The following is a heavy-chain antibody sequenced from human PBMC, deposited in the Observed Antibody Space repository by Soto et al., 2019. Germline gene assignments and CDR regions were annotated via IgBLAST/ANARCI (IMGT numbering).Heavy chain of an antibody. CDR3: ARGYYYDSSGYYLDH. CDR1: GGSISVYY. V-gene: IGHV4-59*01. J-gene: IGHJ4*02. CDR2: VYDNGRP. Sequence: QVQLQESGPGQVKPSETLSLTCTISGGSISVYYWSWIRQSPRQGLEWIGYVYDNGRPYYSPSLKSRVTISADTSKNQISLKLTSATAADTAVYYCARGYYYDSSGYYLDHWGKGTLVTVSS. D-gene: IGHD3-22*01.